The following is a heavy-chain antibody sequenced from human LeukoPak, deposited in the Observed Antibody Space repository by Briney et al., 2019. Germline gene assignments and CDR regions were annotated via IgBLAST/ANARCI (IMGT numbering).Heavy chain of an antibody. V-gene: IGHV3-30*03. Sequence: GGSLRLSCAASGFTFSSYGMHWVRQAPGKGLEWVAVISYDGSNKYYADSVKGRFTISRDNSKNTVYLQMNSLRAEDTAVYFCARWDWRYWGQGTLVTVSS. CDR1: GFTFSSYG. CDR3: ARWDWRY. J-gene: IGHJ4*02. D-gene: IGHD3-3*01. CDR2: ISYDGSNK.